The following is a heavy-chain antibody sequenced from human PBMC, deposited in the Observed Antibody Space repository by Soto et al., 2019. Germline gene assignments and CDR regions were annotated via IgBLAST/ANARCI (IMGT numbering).Heavy chain of an antibody. Sequence: GGSLRLSCAASGFTFSNAWMSWVRQAPGKGLEWVGRIKSKTDGGTTDYAAPVKGRFTISRDDSKNTWYLQMNSLKTEDTAVYYCTTDIDYYDSSGYPSDWFAPWGQGTLVTVSS. CDR1: GFTFSNAW. CDR2: IKSKTDGGTT. D-gene: IGHD3-22*01. J-gene: IGHJ5*02. V-gene: IGHV3-15*01. CDR3: TTDIDYYDSSGYPSDWFAP.